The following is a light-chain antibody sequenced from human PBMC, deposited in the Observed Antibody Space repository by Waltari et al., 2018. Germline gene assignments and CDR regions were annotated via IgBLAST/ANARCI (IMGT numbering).Light chain of an antibody. CDR3: CSYAGTYTYVL. CDR1: SRDVGGYDY. Sequence: QSALTPPRSVSGSPGQSVTIPCTGTSRDVGGYDYVSWYRHHPGKAPQVMIYEVTKRPSGVPDRFSGSRSGNTASLTISGLQADDEATYYCCSYAGTYTYVLFGGGTKLTVL. V-gene: IGLV2-11*01. J-gene: IGLJ2*01. CDR2: EVT.